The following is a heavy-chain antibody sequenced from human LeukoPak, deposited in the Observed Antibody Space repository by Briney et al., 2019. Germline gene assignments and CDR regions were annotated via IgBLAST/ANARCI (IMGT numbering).Heavy chain of an antibody. CDR2: IIPILGIA. J-gene: IGHJ4*02. CDR1: GGTFSSYA. Sequence: ASVKVSCKASGGTFSSYAISWVRQAPGQGLEWMGRIIPILGIANYAQKFQGRVTITADKSTSTAYMELSSLRSEDTAVYYCARNTMVRGVIAEYYLDYWGQGTLVTVSS. V-gene: IGHV1-69*04. CDR3: ARNTMVRGVIAEYYLDY. D-gene: IGHD3-10*01.